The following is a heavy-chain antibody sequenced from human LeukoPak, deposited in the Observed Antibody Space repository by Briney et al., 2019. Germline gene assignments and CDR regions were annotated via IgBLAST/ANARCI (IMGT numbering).Heavy chain of an antibody. Sequence: ASVKVSCKASGYTFIGYFLHWVRQAPGQGLEWMGWLNKNSGDTNYAKGFRGRVTMTRDTSISTCQLELGGLRSDDTAVYYCARDRGTMIEEFGIYLDLWGRGTPVTVSA. CDR2: LNKNSGDT. V-gene: IGHV1-2*02. CDR1: GYTFIGYF. D-gene: IGHD3-22*01. CDR3: ARDRGTMIEEFGIYLDL. J-gene: IGHJ2*01.